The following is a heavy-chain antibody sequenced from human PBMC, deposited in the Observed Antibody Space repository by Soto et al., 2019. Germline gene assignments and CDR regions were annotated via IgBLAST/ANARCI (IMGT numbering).Heavy chain of an antibody. D-gene: IGHD1-26*01. Sequence: PGGSLRLSCAASGFTFSSYAMHWVRQAPGKGLEWVAVISYDGSNKYYADSVKGRFTISRDNSKNTLYLQMNSLRAEDTAVYYCARDGSGIVGATRDYWGQGTLVTVSS. V-gene: IGHV3-30-3*01. J-gene: IGHJ4*02. CDR1: GFTFSSYA. CDR2: ISYDGSNK. CDR3: ARDGSGIVGATRDY.